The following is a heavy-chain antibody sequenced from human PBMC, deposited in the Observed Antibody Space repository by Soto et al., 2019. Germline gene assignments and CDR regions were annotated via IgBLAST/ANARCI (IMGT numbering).Heavy chain of an antibody. J-gene: IGHJ4*02. CDR3: ARKRFYDSSGSPYYFDY. D-gene: IGHD3-22*01. CDR2: IYHSGST. CDR1: GGSISSDNW. V-gene: IGHV4-4*02. Sequence: SETLSLTCAVSGGSISSDNWWSWVRQPPGKGLEWIGEIYHSGSTNYNPSLKGRVTISIDKSKNQFSLELSSVTAADTAVYYWARKRFYDSSGSPYYFDYWGKGTRVT.